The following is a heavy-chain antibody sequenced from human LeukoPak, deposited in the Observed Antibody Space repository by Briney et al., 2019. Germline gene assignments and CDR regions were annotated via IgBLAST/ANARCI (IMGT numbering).Heavy chain of an antibody. J-gene: IGHJ6*02. Sequence: GESLKISCKGSGYSFTSYWIGWVRQMAGKGLEGRGSIYPGDSDNRSRPSFQGQVPISADKSISTAYLQWSRLKDSDTAMYYCARGQDSSGWSSYYYYYGMDVWGQGTTVTVSS. V-gene: IGHV5-51*01. D-gene: IGHD6-19*01. CDR1: GYSFTSYW. CDR3: ARGQDSSGWSSYYYYYGMDV. CDR2: IYPGDSDN.